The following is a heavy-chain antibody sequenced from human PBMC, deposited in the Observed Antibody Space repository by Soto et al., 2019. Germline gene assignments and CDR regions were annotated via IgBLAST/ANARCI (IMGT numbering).Heavy chain of an antibody. J-gene: IGHJ4*02. CDR1: GFIFNNYA. Sequence: PGGSLRLSCAGSGFIFNNYALNWVRQAPGKGLEWVASITRDGYNKYYADSVKGRFTISSDNSRDTLSLQMTALTIEDSSVYYCTKSSGGSSSVGMDYWGQGTRVTVSS. D-gene: IGHD6-6*01. CDR3: TKSSGGSSSVGMDY. CDR2: ITRDGYNK. V-gene: IGHV3-30*04.